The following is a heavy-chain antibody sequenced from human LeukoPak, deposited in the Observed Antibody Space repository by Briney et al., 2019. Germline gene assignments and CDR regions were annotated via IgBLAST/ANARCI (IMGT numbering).Heavy chain of an antibody. V-gene: IGHV4-34*01. CDR2: INHSGST. J-gene: IGHJ6*03. CDR1: GGSFSGYY. CDR3: ARSSDYYGSGSYKYYYYYYMDV. Sequence: SETLSLTCAVYGGSFSGYYWSWIRQPPGKGLEWIGEINHSGSTNYNPSLKSRVTISVDTSKNQFSLKLSSVTAADTAVYYCARSSDYYGSGSYKYYYYYYMDVWGKGTTVTVSS. D-gene: IGHD3-10*01.